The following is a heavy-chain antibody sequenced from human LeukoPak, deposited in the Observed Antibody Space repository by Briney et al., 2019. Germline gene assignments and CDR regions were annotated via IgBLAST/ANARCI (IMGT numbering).Heavy chain of an antibody. D-gene: IGHD3-22*01. Sequence: GGSLRLSCAASGFTFSSYSMNWVRQAPGKGLEWVSAISGSGGSTYYADSVKGRFTISRDNSKNTLYLQMNSLRAEDTAVYYCAKDRLSVYYYDSSGYYYFDYWGQGTLVTVSS. CDR1: GFTFSSYS. CDR3: AKDRLSVYYYDSSGYYYFDY. CDR2: ISGSGGST. V-gene: IGHV3-23*01. J-gene: IGHJ4*02.